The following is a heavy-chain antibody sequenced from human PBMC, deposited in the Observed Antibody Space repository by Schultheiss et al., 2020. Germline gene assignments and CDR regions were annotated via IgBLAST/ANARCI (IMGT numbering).Heavy chain of an antibody. CDR3: ARAPATSIGNWFDP. V-gene: IGHV4-59*01. D-gene: IGHD2/OR15-2a*01. CDR1: GGSISSYY. CDR2: VNYSGSS. J-gene: IGHJ5*02. Sequence: SQTLSLTCTVSGGSISSYYWSWIRQPPGKGLEWIGYVNYSGSSNYNPSLKSRVTISGDTSKNQFSLRLSSVTAADTAVCHCARAPATSIGNWFDPWGEGTLVTGYS.